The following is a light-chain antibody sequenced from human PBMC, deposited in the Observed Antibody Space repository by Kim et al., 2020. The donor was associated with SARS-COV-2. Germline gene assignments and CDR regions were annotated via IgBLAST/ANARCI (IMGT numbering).Light chain of an antibody. CDR1: SGSIASNY. J-gene: IGLJ2*01. CDR3: QSYDSSNVV. V-gene: IGLV6-57*03. CDR2: EDN. Sequence: GETVTISGTRSSGSIASNYVQWYQQRPGSAPTTVIYEDNQRPSGVPDRFSGSIDSSSNSASLTISGLKTEDEADYYCQSYDSSNVVFGGGTQLTVL.